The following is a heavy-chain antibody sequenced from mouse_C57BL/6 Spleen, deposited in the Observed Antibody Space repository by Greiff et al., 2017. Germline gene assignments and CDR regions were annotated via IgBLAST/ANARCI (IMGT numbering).Heavy chain of an antibody. D-gene: IGHD1-1*01. CDR1: GYTFTSYW. J-gene: IGHJ2*01. Sequence: VQLQQPGAELVRPGTSVKLSCKASGYTFTSYWMHWVKQRPGQGLEWIGVIDPSDSYTNYNQKFKGKATLTVDTSSSTAYMQLSSLTSEDSAVYYCARRGIYYGSSSPYYFDYWGQGTTRTVSS. CDR3: ARRGIYYGSSSPYYFDY. CDR2: IDPSDSYT. V-gene: IGHV1-59*01.